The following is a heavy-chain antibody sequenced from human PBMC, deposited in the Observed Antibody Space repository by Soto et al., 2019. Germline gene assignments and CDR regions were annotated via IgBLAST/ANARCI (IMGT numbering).Heavy chain of an antibody. Sequence: SVKVSCKASGGTFSSYAISWVRQAPGQGLEWMGGVIPIFGTANYAQKFQGRVTITADESTSTAYMELSSLRSEDTAVYYCAREVAYYYGMDVWGQGTTVTVSS. CDR2: VIPIFGTA. V-gene: IGHV1-69*13. D-gene: IGHD5-12*01. J-gene: IGHJ6*02. CDR1: GGTFSSYA. CDR3: AREVAYYYGMDV.